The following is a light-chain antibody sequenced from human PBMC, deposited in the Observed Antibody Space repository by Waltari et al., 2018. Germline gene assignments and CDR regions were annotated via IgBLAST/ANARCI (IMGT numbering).Light chain of an antibody. Sequence: QSVLTQPPSVSGAPGQRVTISSTGRSSNMGAGYDLQWYQQLPGTAPKLVIYGNSNRPSGVPDRFSGSKSGTSASLAITGLQAEDEADYYCQSYDSSLSGSLFGGGTKLTVL. J-gene: IGLJ2*01. CDR3: QSYDSSLSGSL. V-gene: IGLV1-40*01. CDR1: SSNMGAGYD. CDR2: GNS.